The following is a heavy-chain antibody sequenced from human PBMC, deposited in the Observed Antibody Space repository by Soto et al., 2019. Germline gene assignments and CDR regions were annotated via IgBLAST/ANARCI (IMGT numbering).Heavy chain of an antibody. J-gene: IGHJ4*02. V-gene: IGHV1-3*01. Sequence: NFQGRVTITRDTSANTAYMELSSLRSEDTAMYYCARYYGDYALEYWGQGTLVTVSS. D-gene: IGHD4-17*01. CDR3: ARYYGDYALEY.